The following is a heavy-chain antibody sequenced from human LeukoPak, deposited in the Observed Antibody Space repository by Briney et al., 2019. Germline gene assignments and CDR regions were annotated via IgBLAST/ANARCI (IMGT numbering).Heavy chain of an antibody. J-gene: IGHJ4*02. Sequence: TGGSLRLSCAASGFTFSTYAMSWVRQAPGKGLEWVSVISGSGGSTYYADSVKGRFTISRDNSKNTLYLQMNSLRTEDTAAYYCAKGGSGYSHTHFDYWGQGTLVTVSS. CDR3: AKGGSGYSHTHFDY. CDR2: ISGSGGST. V-gene: IGHV3-23*01. D-gene: IGHD3-22*01. CDR1: GFTFSTYA.